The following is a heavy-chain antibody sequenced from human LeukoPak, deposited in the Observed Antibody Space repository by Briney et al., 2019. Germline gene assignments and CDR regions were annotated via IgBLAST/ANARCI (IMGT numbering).Heavy chain of an antibody. CDR2: IYYSGST. D-gene: IGHD1-26*01. CDR3: ARNIEDSGSSYFDP. Sequence: SETLSLTCTVSGGSISSYYWNWIRQPPGKGLEWIGYIYYSGSTYYNPSLKSRVTMSVDTSKNQFSLKLSSVTAVDTAVYYCARNIEDSGSSYFDPWGQGTLVTVSS. V-gene: IGHV4-59*04. CDR1: GGSISSYY. J-gene: IGHJ5*02.